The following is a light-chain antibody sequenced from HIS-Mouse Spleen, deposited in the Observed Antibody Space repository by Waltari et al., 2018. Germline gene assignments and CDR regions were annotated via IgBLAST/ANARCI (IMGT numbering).Light chain of an antibody. CDR2: DAS. J-gene: IGKJ4*01. CDR3: QQRSNWPPNT. V-gene: IGKV3-11*01. Sequence: EIVLTQSPATLSLSPGERATLSCRASQSVSSYLAWYQQKPGQAPRLLIYDASNRATGIPARFSGSGSGTDFTLTISSLEPEDFAVYDCQQRSNWPPNTFGGGTKVEIK. CDR1: QSVSSY.